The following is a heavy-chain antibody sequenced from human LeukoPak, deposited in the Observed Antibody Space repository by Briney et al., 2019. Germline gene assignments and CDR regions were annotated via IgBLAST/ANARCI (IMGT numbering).Heavy chain of an antibody. J-gene: IGHJ4*02. CDR2: ISSGSTYI. V-gene: IGHV3-21*04. Sequence: PGGSLRLSCAASGFSFSNYSMYWVRQAPGKGLEWVSSISSGSTYIYYTESVKGRFTISRDNSKKMLYLQMSSLRAEDTAVYYCANLGANTRISGDYWGQGTLVTVSS. D-gene: IGHD1-14*01. CDR1: GFSFSNYS. CDR3: ANLGANTRISGDY.